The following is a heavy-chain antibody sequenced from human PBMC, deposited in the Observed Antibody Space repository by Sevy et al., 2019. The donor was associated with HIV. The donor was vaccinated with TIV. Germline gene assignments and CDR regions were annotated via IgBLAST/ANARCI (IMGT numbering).Heavy chain of an antibody. Sequence: SETLSLTCTVSGGSITSLYWNWIRQPPGKGLEWIANIYYNGHINYNPSLKSRVTLSLDTSKNQFSLRLSSVTAADTAMYYCAGENAWGRDYSLGQGTLVTVSS. V-gene: IGHV4-59*08. CDR1: GGSITSLY. D-gene: IGHD1-26*01. J-gene: IGHJ4*02. CDR2: IYYNGHI. CDR3: AGENAWGRDYS.